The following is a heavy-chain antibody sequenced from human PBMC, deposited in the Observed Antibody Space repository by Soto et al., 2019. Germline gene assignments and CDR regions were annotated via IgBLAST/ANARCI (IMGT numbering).Heavy chain of an antibody. Sequence: ASVKVSCKASGYTFTGYYMHWVRQAPGQGLEWMGWINPNNGGTNYAQKFQGWVTMTRDTSISTVYMELSRLRSDDTAVYYCAREISENYYYWGQGTLVTVSS. V-gene: IGHV1-2*04. J-gene: IGHJ4*02. CDR2: INPNNGGT. CDR3: AREISENYYY. CDR1: GYTFTGYY. D-gene: IGHD1-26*01.